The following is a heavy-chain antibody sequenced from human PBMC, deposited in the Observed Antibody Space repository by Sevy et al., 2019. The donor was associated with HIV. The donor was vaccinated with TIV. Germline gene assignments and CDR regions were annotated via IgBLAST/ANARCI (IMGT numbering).Heavy chain of an antibody. V-gene: IGHV3-53*01. D-gene: IGHD1-7*01. CDR3: ARGAPDFWNWNYFDY. J-gene: IGHJ4*02. CDR1: GFTVSSNY. Sequence: GGSLRLSCAASGFTVSSNYMSWVRQAPGKGLEWVSVIYSGGSTYYADSVKGRFTISRDNSKNTLDLQMNSLRAEDTAVYYCARGAPDFWNWNYFDYWGQGTLVTVSS. CDR2: IYSGGST.